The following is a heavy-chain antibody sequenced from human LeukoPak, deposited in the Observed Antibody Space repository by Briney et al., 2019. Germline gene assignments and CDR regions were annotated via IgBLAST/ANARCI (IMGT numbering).Heavy chain of an antibody. V-gene: IGHV3-23*01. J-gene: IGHJ6*02. CDR3: AREGNYYDMDV. Sequence: GGSLRLSCAASGFSSGSSALGWVRQAPGKGLEWVSSISGSGSYTYYADSVKGRFTISRDNSKNTVYLQMNSLRAEDTAVYYCAREGNYYDMDVWGQGTTVTVSS. CDR1: GFSSGSSA. CDR2: ISGSGSYT.